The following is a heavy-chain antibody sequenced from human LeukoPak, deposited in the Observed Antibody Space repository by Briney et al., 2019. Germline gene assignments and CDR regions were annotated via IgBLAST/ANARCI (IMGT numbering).Heavy chain of an antibody. Sequence: PAASLTLSCSASRFTFSNYAMSWVRQAPGNGLEWVSAITGGGSGIYYADSMKSRFTICRDNSKNTLYLQINSLRAENTAVYYCAKWGDYDVLTGYYVSDYWGQGTLVTVSS. CDR3: AKWGDYDVLTGYYVSDY. V-gene: IGHV3-23*01. J-gene: IGHJ4*02. D-gene: IGHD3-9*01. CDR2: ITGGGSGI. CDR1: RFTFSNYA.